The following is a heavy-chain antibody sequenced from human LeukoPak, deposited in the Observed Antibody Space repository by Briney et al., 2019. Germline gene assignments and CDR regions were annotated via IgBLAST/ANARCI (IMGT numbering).Heavy chain of an antibody. CDR1: GGSISSYY. V-gene: IGHV4-59*01. Sequence: PSETLSLTCTVSGGSISSYYWSWIRQPPGKGLEWIGYIYYSGSTNYNPSLKSRVTISVDTSKNQFSLKLSSVTAADTAVYYCARVPDTAMGVWYFDLWGRGTLVTVSS. CDR2: IYYSGST. J-gene: IGHJ2*01. D-gene: IGHD5-18*01. CDR3: ARVPDTAMGVWYFDL.